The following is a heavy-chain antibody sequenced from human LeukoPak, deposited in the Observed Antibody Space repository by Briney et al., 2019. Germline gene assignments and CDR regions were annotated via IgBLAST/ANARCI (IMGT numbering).Heavy chain of an antibody. CDR3: ARDGYDILTGSGFDY. J-gene: IGHJ4*02. CDR2: IIPIFGTA. V-gene: IGHV1-69*13. D-gene: IGHD3-9*01. Sequence: SVKVSCKASGYTFTSYYMHWVRQAPGQGLEWMGGIIPIFGTANYAQKFQGRVTITADESTSTAYMELSSLRSEDTAVYYCARDGYDILTGSGFDYWGQGTLVTVSS. CDR1: GYTFTSYY.